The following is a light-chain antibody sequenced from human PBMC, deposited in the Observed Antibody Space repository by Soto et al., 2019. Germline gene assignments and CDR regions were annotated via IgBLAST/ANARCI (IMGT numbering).Light chain of an antibody. CDR3: ASYTSTTTLVV. CDR1: SSDIGRYNY. Sequence: QSVLTQPASVSGSPGQSITISCTGTSSDIGRYNYVSWYQQHPGKAPRLVISGVNKRPSGISNLFSGSKSGNTASLTISGLQADDEAIYYCASYTSTTTLVVFGGVTTLTVL. J-gene: IGLJ2*01. V-gene: IGLV2-14*01. CDR2: GVN.